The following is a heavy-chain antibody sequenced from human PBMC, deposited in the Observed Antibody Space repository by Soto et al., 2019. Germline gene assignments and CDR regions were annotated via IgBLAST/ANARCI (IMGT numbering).Heavy chain of an antibody. Sequence: ASVKVSCKASGYTFTGYYMHWVRQAPGQGLEWMGWINPNSGGTNYAQKFQGRVTITADESTSTAYMELSSLRSEDTAVYYCASSQIAARRGWFDPWGQGTLVTVSS. V-gene: IGHV1-2*02. CDR3: ASSQIAARRGWFDP. CDR2: INPNSGGT. CDR1: GYTFTGYY. J-gene: IGHJ5*02. D-gene: IGHD6-6*01.